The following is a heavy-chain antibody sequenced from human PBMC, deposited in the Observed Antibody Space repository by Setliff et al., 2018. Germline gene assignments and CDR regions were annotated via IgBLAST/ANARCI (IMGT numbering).Heavy chain of an antibody. D-gene: IGHD3-22*01. CDR3: ARLGSARYDSSGYYPDNWFDP. CDR1: GGSISSSSYY. J-gene: IGHJ5*02. V-gene: IGHV4-39*01. Sequence: SETLSLTCTVPGGSISSSSYYWGWIRQPPGKGLEWIGSIYYSGSTYYNPSLKSRVTISVDTSKNQFSLKLSSVTAADTAVYYCARLGSARYDSSGYYPDNWFDPWGQETLVTVSS. CDR2: IYYSGST.